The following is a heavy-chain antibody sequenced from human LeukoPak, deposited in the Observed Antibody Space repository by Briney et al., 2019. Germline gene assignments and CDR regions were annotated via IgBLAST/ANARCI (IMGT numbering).Heavy chain of an antibody. CDR1: GFTFSSYS. J-gene: IGHJ6*02. V-gene: IGHV3-21*01. Sequence: GGSLRLSCAASGFTFSSYSMNWVRQAPGKGLEWVSSISSSSSYIYYADSVKGRFTISRDNAKNSLYLQMNSLRAEDTAVYYCARGREYYDSSGYYVPYYYYYYGMDVWGQGTTVTVSS. CDR2: ISSSSSYI. D-gene: IGHD3-22*01. CDR3: ARGREYYDSSGYYVPYYYYYYGMDV.